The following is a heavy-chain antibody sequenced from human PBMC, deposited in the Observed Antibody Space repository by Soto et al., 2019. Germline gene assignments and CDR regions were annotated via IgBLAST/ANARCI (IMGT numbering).Heavy chain of an antibody. D-gene: IGHD5-12*01. V-gene: IGHV4-59*01. J-gene: IGHJ3*02. CDR3: AREYSGYDRPARAFDI. CDR2: IYYSGST. Sequence: SETLSLTCTVSGGSISSYYWSWIRQPPGKGLEWIGYIYYSGSTNYNPSLKSRVTISVDTSKNPFSLKLSSVTAADTAVYYCAREYSGYDRPARAFDIWGQGTMVTVSS. CDR1: GGSISSYY.